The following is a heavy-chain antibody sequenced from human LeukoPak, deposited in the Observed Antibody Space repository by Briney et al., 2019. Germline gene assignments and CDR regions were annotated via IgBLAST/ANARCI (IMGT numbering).Heavy chain of an antibody. J-gene: IGHJ4*02. CDR3: ARGPTGDGYNFPDY. V-gene: IGHV1-69*05. Sequence: SVKVSCKASGGTFSSYAISWVRQAPGQGLEWMGRIIPIFGTANYAQKFQGRVTITTDESTSTAHMELSSLRSEDTAVYYCARGPTGDGYNFPDYWGQGTLVTVSS. CDR2: IIPIFGTA. CDR1: GGTFSSYA. D-gene: IGHD5-24*01.